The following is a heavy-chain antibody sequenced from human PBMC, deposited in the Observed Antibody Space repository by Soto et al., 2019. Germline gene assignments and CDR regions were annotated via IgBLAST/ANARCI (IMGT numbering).Heavy chain of an antibody. V-gene: IGHV3-30*18. J-gene: IGHJ4*02. CDR3: AKDLRYFDHTLIDY. Sequence: GGSLRLSCAASGFTFSSYGMHWVRQAPGKGLEWVAVISYDGSNKYYADSVKGRFTISRDNSKNTLYLQMNSLRAEDTAVYYCAKDLRYFDHTLIDYWGQGTLVTVSS. CDR1: GFTFSSYG. CDR2: ISYDGSNK. D-gene: IGHD3-9*01.